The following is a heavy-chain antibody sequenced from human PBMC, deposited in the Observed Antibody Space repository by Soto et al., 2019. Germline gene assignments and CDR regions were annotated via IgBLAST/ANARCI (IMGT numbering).Heavy chain of an antibody. V-gene: IGHV4-59*01. D-gene: IGHD3-10*01. CDR1: GASIRTYY. J-gene: IGHJ4*02. CDR3: ATYRGGGYGFGY. Sequence: QVQLQESGPGLVKPSETLSLTCTVSGASIRTYYLSWIRQPPGKGLEWIGFLYNSGSTIYNTSLTSRVTISQDTSKIFFSRKLISVTAADTAVYYCATYRGGGYGFGYWGQGTLVTVSS. CDR2: LYNSGST.